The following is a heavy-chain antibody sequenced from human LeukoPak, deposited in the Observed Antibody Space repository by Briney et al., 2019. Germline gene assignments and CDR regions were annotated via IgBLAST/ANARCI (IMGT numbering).Heavy chain of an antibody. Sequence: GGSLGLSFPASGFPLRSIYMSWVRPAPGKGLEWDSVICSGGSTYYADAVKGRFTISRHNSKNTVYLQMDSLGAEDTAVYYCARVGCGGDCYPAHDAFDIWGQGTMVTVSS. V-gene: IGHV3-53*04. CDR1: GFPLRSIY. CDR3: ARVGCGGDCYPAHDAFDI. CDR2: ICSGGST. D-gene: IGHD2-21*02. J-gene: IGHJ3*02.